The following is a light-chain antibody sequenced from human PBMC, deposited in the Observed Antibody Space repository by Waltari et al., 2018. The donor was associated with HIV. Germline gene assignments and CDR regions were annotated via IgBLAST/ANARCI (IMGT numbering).Light chain of an antibody. CDR3: SSYTSSSTLEV. J-gene: IGLJ1*01. CDR1: TSDVGGYQY. Sequence: QSALTQPASVSGSPGQSITISCTGTTSDVGGYQYVSWYQQYADKAPKLIIYEVTNRPSGVSNRFSGTKSGNTASLIISGLQAEDEADYYCSSYTSSSTLEVFGTGTKVTV. V-gene: IGLV2-14*01. CDR2: EVT.